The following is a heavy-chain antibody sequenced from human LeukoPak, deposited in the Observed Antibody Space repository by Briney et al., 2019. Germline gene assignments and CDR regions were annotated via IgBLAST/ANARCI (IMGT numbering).Heavy chain of an antibody. CDR3: ANRIAAAGRVFDY. J-gene: IGHJ4*02. D-gene: IGHD6-13*01. CDR1: GFTFSSYA. Sequence: GGSLRLSCAAPGFTFSSYAMSWVRQAPGKGLEWVSAISGSGGSTYYADSVKGRFTISRDNSKNTLYLQMNSLRAEDTAVYYCANRIAAAGRVFDYWGQGTLVTVSS. CDR2: ISGSGGST. V-gene: IGHV3-23*01.